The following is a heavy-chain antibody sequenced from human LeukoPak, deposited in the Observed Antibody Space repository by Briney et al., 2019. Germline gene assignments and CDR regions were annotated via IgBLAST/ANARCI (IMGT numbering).Heavy chain of an antibody. CDR2: ITNSGNSK. V-gene: IGHV3-48*01. Sequence: GGSLRLSCAASEFTFSSYSMNWVRQAPGKGLEWVSYITNSGNSKSYADSVKGRFTISRDNTKNSLYLQMNGLRAEDTAVYYCARTWSSGYLTFDYWGQGILVTVSS. CDR1: EFTFSSYS. D-gene: IGHD3-22*01. CDR3: ARTWSSGYLTFDY. J-gene: IGHJ4*02.